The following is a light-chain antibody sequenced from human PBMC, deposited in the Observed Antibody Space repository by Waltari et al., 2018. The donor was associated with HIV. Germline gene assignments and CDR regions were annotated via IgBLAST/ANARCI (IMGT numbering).Light chain of an antibody. J-gene: IGLJ3*02. CDR1: SSNIGSNH. V-gene: IGLV1-47*01. Sequence: QSVLSQPPSASGTPGQRVTFSCSGSSSNIGSNHVYWYQQFPGTAPNLLIYWNYQRPSGVPDRVSGSKSGTSAYLAISGLRSEDEADYYCAVWDVSLNGRVFGGGTKLTVL. CDR2: WNY. CDR3: AVWDVSLNGRV.